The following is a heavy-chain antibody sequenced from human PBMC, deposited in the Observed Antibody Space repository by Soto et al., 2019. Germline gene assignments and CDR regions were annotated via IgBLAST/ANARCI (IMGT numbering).Heavy chain of an antibody. CDR1: GFSFSTYS. J-gene: IGHJ4*02. D-gene: IGHD4-17*01. V-gene: IGHV3-23*01. CDR3: AKWSGYGDA. Sequence: EVQLLESGGGLVHPGGSLRLSCAASGFSFSTYSMAWVRQAPGKGPEWVSGLSHGGAYTFYADSVKGRFTISVDISQNTVYLQMNSLRTEDTAVYYCAKWSGYGDAWGQGTLVTVSS. CDR2: LSHGGAYT.